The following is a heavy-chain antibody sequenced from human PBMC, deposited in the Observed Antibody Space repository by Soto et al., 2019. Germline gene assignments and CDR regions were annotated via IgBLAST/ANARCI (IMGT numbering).Heavy chain of an antibody. J-gene: IGHJ6*02. CDR2: IYHSGGT. V-gene: IGHV4-4*02. Sequence: SETLSLTCAVSGGSISSSNWCSWVRQPPGKGLEWIGEIYHSGGTNCNPSLKSRVTISVDKSKNQFSLKLSSVTAADTAVYYCARSPDSSSSRYYYYGMDVWGQGTTVTVSS. CDR3: ARSPDSSSSRYYYYGMDV. D-gene: IGHD6-6*01. CDR1: GGSISSSNW.